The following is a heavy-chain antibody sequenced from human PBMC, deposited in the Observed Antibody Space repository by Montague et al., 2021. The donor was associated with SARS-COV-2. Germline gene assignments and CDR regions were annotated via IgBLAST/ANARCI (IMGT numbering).Heavy chain of an antibody. J-gene: IGHJ3*02. D-gene: IGHD3-3*01. CDR2: VNHSGST. CDR1: GGSFSGYY. Sequence: SETLSLTCAVYGGSFSGYYWSWIRQPPGKGLEWIGEVNHSGSTNYNPSLKSRATISVDTSKNQFSLKMNSVSAADTAVYYCARGQVTNLGVLIMLPAAGALDIWGRGTMVSVSS. V-gene: IGHV4-34*01. CDR3: ARGQVTNLGVLIMLPAAGALDI.